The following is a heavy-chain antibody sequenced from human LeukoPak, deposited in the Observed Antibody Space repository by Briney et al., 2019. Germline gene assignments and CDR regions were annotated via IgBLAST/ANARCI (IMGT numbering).Heavy chain of an antibody. CDR1: GGTFSSYA. CDR3: ARDPSEYYYDSSGYLDY. D-gene: IGHD3-22*01. Sequence: SVKVSCKASGGTFSSYAISWVRQAPGQGLEWMGRIIPTFGIANYAQKFQGRVTITADKSTSTAYMELSSLRSEDTAVYYRARDPSEYYYDSSGYLDYWGQGTLVTVSS. CDR2: IIPTFGIA. V-gene: IGHV1-69*04. J-gene: IGHJ4*02.